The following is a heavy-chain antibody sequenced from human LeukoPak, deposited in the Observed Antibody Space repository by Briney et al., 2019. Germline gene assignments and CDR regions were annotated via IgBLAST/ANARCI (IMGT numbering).Heavy chain of an antibody. CDR2: IYYSGST. CDR1: GVSITSATYY. Sequence: SETLSLTCTVSGVSITSATYYWGWIRQPPGKGLEWIGSIYYSGSTYYNPSLKSRVTISVDTSKNQFSLKLSSVTAADTAVYYCAAPEVYYGSGSNWFDPWGQGTLVTVSS. CDR3: AAPEVYYGSGSNWFDP. D-gene: IGHD3-10*01. J-gene: IGHJ5*02. V-gene: IGHV4-39*07.